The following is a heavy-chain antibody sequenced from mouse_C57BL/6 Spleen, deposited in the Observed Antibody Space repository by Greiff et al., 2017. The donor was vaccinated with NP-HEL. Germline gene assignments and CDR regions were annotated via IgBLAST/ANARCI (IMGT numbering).Heavy chain of an antibody. J-gene: IGHJ4*01. CDR2: IYPRSGNT. Sequence: QVQLQQSGAELARPGASVKLSCKASGYTFTSYGISWVKQRTGQGLEWIGEIYPRSGNTYYNEKFKGKATLTADKSSSTAYMELRSLTSEDSAVYFCAYYGSSYVDYYAMDYWGQGTSVTVSS. CDR3: AYYGSSYVDYYAMDY. V-gene: IGHV1-81*01. D-gene: IGHD1-1*01. CDR1: GYTFTSYG.